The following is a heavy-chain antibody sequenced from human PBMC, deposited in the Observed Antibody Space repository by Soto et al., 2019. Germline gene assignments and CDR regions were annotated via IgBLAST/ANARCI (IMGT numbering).Heavy chain of an antibody. V-gene: IGHV3-30*18. J-gene: IGHJ4*02. D-gene: IGHD6-19*01. CDR3: ANGGRQWLVTSDFNY. CDR1: GFTFSDYA. CDR2: VSHDGRNT. Sequence: VQLVESGGGVVQPGRSLRLSCAASGFTFSDYAMHWVRQAPGKGLEWVAVVSHDGRNTHYADSVKGRFTSSRDSSKKKVSLEMTSLRAEERAVYYCANGGRQWLVTSDFNYWGQGDLVTVPS.